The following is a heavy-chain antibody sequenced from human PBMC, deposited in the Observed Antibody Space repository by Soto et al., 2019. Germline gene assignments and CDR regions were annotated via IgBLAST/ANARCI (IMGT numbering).Heavy chain of an antibody. CDR1: GFTFSSYA. Sequence: EVQLLESGGGLVQPGGSRRLSCAASGFTFSSYAMRWVRQAPGKGLEWVSAISGSGGSTYYADSVKGRFTISRDNSKNTLYLQMNSLRAEDTAVYYCAKDSDEYGDCYFEYWGKGTMVTVSS. J-gene: IGHJ4*02. V-gene: IGHV3-23*01. CDR2: ISGSGGST. CDR3: AKDSDEYGDCYFEY. D-gene: IGHD4-17*01.